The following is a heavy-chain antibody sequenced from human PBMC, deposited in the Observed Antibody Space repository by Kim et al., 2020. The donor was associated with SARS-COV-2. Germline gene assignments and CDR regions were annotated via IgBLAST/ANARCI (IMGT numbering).Heavy chain of an antibody. CDR1: GFTFSSYA. J-gene: IGHJ6*02. D-gene: IGHD3-22*01. CDR3: AKELSTMIGVVITNYYYYGMVA. Sequence: GGSLRLSCAASGFTFSSYAMSWVRQAPGKGLEWVSAISGSGGSTYYADSVKGRFTISRDNAKNTRYLQMNSLRAEETAVYYCAKELSTMIGVVITNYYYYGMVAWGQGTPVTVSS. CDR2: ISGSGGST. V-gene: IGHV3-23*01.